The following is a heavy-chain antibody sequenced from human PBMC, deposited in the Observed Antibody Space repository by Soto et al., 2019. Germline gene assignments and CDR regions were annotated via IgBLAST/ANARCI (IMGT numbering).Heavy chain of an antibody. CDR1: GYSVTSYW. CDR2: IYPGDSDT. Sequence: PGESLKISCKGSGYSVTSYWIGWVRQMPGKGLEWMGIIYPGDSDTRYSPSFQGQVTISADKSISTAYLQWSSLKASDTAMYYCARLSSGYYYGEEYYYYGMDVWGQGTTVTISS. CDR3: ARLSSGYYYGEEYYYYGMDV. V-gene: IGHV5-51*01. D-gene: IGHD3-22*01. J-gene: IGHJ6*02.